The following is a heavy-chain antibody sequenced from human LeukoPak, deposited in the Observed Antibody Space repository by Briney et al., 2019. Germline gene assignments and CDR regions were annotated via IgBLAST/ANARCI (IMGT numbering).Heavy chain of an antibody. CDR3: ARDRGYGDYVDWYFDL. CDR2: ISAYNGNT. Sequence: ASVKVSCKASGYTLTSYGISWVRQAPGQGLEWMGWISAYNGNTNYAQKLQGRVTMTTDTSTSTAYMELRSLRSDDTAVYYCARDRGYGDYVDWYFDLWGRGTLVTVSS. V-gene: IGHV1-18*01. J-gene: IGHJ2*01. CDR1: GYTLTSYG. D-gene: IGHD4-17*01.